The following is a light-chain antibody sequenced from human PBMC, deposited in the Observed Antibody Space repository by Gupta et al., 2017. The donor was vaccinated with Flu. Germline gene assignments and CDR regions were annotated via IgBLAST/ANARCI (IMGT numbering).Light chain of an antibody. J-gene: IGLJ1*01. Sequence: QSALTQPASVSGSPGQSITISCTGTSSDVGGYNNVSWYQQHPGKAPKLMIYEVSNRPSGVSNRFSGSKSGNTASLAIPGLQAEDEADYYCTSYTSSSALYVFGTGTKVTVL. CDR3: TSYTSSSALYV. CDR1: SSDVGGYNN. V-gene: IGLV2-14*01. CDR2: EVS.